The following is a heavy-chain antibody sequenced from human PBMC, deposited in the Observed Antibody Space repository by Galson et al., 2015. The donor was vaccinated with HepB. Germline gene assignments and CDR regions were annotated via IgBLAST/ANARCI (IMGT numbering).Heavy chain of an antibody. CDR2: ISGNSGEL. V-gene: IGHV3-9*01. Sequence: SLRLSGAASGFSFDDYAMHWVGQAPGKGPEWVSGISGNSGELGYADSVKGRFIISRDNTKNSLYLQMNSLRTEDTALYYCAKLVWEDDGFDVWGQGTMVSVS. CDR3: AKLVWEDDGFDV. D-gene: IGHD3-16*01. CDR1: GFSFDDYA. J-gene: IGHJ3*01.